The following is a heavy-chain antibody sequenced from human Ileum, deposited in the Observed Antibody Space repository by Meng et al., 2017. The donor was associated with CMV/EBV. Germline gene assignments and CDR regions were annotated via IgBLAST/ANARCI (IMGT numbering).Heavy chain of an antibody. V-gene: IGHV3-30*02. Sequence: SGVSFTRAGMHWVRQAPGRGLEWVTFISFDGTIEYYEDSVKGRFTISRDNSRNTLYLQMNSLRVEDTAVYYCTKDKGLRYLEWLGGRGQGTLVTVSS. CDR2: ISFDGTIE. CDR1: GVSFTRAG. J-gene: IGHJ4*02. CDR3: TKDKGLRYLEWLGG. D-gene: IGHD3-3*01.